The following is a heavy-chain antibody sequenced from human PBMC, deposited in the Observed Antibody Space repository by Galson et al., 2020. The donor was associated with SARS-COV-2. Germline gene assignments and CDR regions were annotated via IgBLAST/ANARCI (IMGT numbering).Heavy chain of an antibody. D-gene: IGHD5-12*01. V-gene: IGHV5-51*01. J-gene: IGHJ2*01. Sequence: GESLKISCKGSGYSFTSYWIGWVRQMPGKGLEWMGIIYPGDSDTRYSPSFQGQVTISADKSISTAYLQWSSLKASDTAMYYCARLEWLRLVYGDYRPGYFDLWGRGTLVTVSS. CDR3: ARLEWLRLVYGDYRPGYFDL. CDR2: IYPGDSDT. CDR1: GYSFTSYW.